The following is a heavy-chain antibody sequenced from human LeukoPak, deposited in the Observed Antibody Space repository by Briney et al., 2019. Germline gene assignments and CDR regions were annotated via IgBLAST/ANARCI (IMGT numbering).Heavy chain of an antibody. D-gene: IGHD2-15*01. CDR1: GYSFTSYW. CDR3: ARHGPQFLDCSGGSCFLVNFCFDY. CDR2: IDPSDSYT. J-gene: IGHJ4*02. V-gene: IGHV5-10-1*01. Sequence: GESLKISCKGSGYSFTSYWISWVRQMPGKGLEWMGRIDPSDSYTNYSPSFQGHVTISADKSISTAYLQWSSLKASDTAMYYCARHGPQFLDCSGGSCFLVNFCFDYWGQGTLVTVSS.